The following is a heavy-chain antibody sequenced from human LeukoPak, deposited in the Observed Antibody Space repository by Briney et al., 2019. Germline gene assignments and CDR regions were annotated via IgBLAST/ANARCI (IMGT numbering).Heavy chain of an antibody. CDR2: IYATGST. CDR1: GGSISSSTSY. V-gene: IGHV4-39*07. J-gene: IGHJ4*02. D-gene: IGHD5-12*01. Sequence: SETLSLTCTVSGGSISSSTSYWGWIRQPPGKRLEWIGSIYATGSTYYKSSLKSRVTISIDTSNNQFSLKLTSVTAADTAVYYCARDSGQHLGYDWSHWGRGTLVTVSS. CDR3: ARDSGQHLGYDWSH.